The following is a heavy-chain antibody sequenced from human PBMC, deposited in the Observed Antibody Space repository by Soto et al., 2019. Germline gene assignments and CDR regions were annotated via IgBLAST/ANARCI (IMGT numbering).Heavy chain of an antibody. V-gene: IGHV3-7*01. J-gene: IGHJ5*02. Sequence: EVQLVESGGGLVQPGGSLRLSCEASGFTFSSYWMSWVRQAPGKGLEWVANIKQDGSEKYYVDSVKGRFTISRDNAKNSLYLQMNSLRAEDTAVYYCARDLDLRDFWCGHFGGVWFDPWGQGALVTVSS. CDR2: IKQDGSEK. CDR3: ARDLDLRDFWCGHFGGVWFDP. CDR1: GFTFSSYW. D-gene: IGHD3-3*01.